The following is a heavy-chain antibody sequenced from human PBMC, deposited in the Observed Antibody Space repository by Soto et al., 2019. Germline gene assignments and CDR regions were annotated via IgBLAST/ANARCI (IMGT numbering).Heavy chain of an antibody. V-gene: IGHV4-39*01. CDR2: IYYSGST. CDR3: ARQRDYFGAATYYNKFDY. CDR1: GASINSGSYY. D-gene: IGHD3-10*01. J-gene: IGHJ4*02. Sequence: SETLSPTCAVSGASINSGSYYWGRIRQPPGQGLEWIASIYYSGSTYYNPSLKSRVTIFVDASKKQFSLKLSSVTAADTSVYYCARQRDYFGAATYYNKFDYWGQGTLVTVSS.